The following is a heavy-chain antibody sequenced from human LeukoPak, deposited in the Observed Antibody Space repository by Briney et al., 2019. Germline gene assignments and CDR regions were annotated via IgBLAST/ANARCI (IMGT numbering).Heavy chain of an antibody. CDR2: IYGNDDK. D-gene: IGHD5-18*01. Sequence: SGPTLVNPTQTLTLTCTFSGFSLSTSRVLVGWIRQPPGKALQWLAFIYGNDDKRYSPSLKSRLTISKDTSKNQVVLTMTNVDPMDTATYYCAHKSVDTSFDYWGQGTLVTVSS. CDR3: AHKSVDTSFDY. V-gene: IGHV2-5*01. J-gene: IGHJ4*02. CDR1: GFSLSTSRVL.